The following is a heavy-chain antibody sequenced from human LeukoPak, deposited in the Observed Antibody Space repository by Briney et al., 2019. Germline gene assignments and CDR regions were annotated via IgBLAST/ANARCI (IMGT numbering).Heavy chain of an antibody. V-gene: IGHV1-8*03. Sequence: EASVKVSCKASGYTFTSYDINWVRQATGQGLEWMGWMNPNSGNTGYAQKFQGRVTITRNISISTAYMELSSLRSEDTAVYYCARRVLATPGGYYYYYMDVWGKGTTVTVSS. J-gene: IGHJ6*03. CDR1: GYTFTSYD. D-gene: IGHD2-8*02. CDR2: MNPNSGNT. CDR3: ARRVLATPGGYYYYYMDV.